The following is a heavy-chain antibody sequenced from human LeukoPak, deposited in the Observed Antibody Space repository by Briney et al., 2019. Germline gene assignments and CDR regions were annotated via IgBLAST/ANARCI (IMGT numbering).Heavy chain of an antibody. CDR2: IKSKSDGGTT. D-gene: IGHD3-10*01. CDR3: TTYTMGAFDS. CDR1: GFTFSNAW. J-gene: IGHJ4*02. V-gene: IGHV3-15*01. Sequence: GGSLRLSCAASGFTFSNAWMTWVRQAPGKGLEWVGRIKSKSDGGTTDYDAPVKGRFTISGDDSKNTVYLQMNSLKTEDTAMFYCTTYTMGAFDSWGQGTLVTVSS.